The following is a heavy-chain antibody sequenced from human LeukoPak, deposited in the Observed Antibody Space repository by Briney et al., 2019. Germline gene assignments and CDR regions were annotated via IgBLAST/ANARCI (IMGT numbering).Heavy chain of an antibody. CDR1: GFTFRSYA. CDR2: IGGSGGNT. CDR3: AKHGFGVFEGY. V-gene: IGHV3-23*01. Sequence: GGSLRLSCAASGFTFRSYAMSWVRQAPGKGLEWVSAIGGSGGNTYYADSVKGRFTISRDNSKNTLYLQMNSLRAEDTAVYYCAKHGFGVFEGYWGQGTLVTVSS. J-gene: IGHJ4*02. D-gene: IGHD3-10*01.